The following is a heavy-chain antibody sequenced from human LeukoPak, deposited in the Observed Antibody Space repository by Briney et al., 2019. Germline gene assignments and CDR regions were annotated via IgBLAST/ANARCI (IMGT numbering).Heavy chain of an antibody. J-gene: IGHJ4*02. Sequence: GGSLRLSCAASGFTFSSYAMSWVRQAPGKGLEWVSAISGSGGSTYYADSVKGRFTISRDNSKNTLYLQMNSLRAEDTAVYYCARSKNYYDSSGYYVDYWGQGTLVTVSS. V-gene: IGHV3-23*01. CDR3: ARSKNYYDSSGYYVDY. D-gene: IGHD3-22*01. CDR1: GFTFSSYA. CDR2: ISGSGGST.